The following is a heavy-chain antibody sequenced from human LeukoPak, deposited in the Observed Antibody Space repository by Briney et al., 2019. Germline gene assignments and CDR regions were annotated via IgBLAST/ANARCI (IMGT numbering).Heavy chain of an antibody. J-gene: IGHJ4*02. CDR3: ARGASSSWSYFDY. Sequence: GGSLRLSCAASGFTFSSYGMHWVRQAPGKGLEWVAVISYDGSNKYYADSVKGRFTISRDNSKNTLYLQMNSLRAEDTAVYYCARGASSSWSYFDYWGQGTLVTVSS. CDR2: ISYDGSNK. V-gene: IGHV3-30*03. CDR1: GFTFSSYG. D-gene: IGHD6-13*01.